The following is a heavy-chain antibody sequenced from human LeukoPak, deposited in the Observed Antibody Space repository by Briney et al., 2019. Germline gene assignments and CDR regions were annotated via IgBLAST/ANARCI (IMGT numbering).Heavy chain of an antibody. V-gene: IGHV3-30*18. CDR1: GFTFNSYG. D-gene: IGHD6-13*01. CDR2: ILYDGSNK. Sequence: GGSMRLSCAAAGFTFNSYGMHWVRQAPGKGLEWVAFILYDGSNKYYVDSVKGRFTISRDHSKNTLFLQMNSLRAEDTAVYYCAKDRSSSWAFDYWGQGTLATVSS. CDR3: AKDRSSSWAFDY. J-gene: IGHJ4*02.